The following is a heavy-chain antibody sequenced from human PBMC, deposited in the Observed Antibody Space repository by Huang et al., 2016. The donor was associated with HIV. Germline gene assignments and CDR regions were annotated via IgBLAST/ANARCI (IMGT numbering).Heavy chain of an antibody. CDR3: ARGFGSGYYFDAFDM. D-gene: IGHD3-22*01. J-gene: IGHJ3*02. CDR2: VNPKSGNV. CDR1: GYTFTSYD. Sequence: QMQLAQSGAEVKKPGASVKVSCKASGYTFTSYDVNWGRQAAGQGIEWMGWVNPKSGNVGYAKKFQGRVSIMRDTSTNTAYLEVTSLRSEDTAVYYCARGFGSGYYFDAFDMWGQGTMVTVSS. V-gene: IGHV1-8*01.